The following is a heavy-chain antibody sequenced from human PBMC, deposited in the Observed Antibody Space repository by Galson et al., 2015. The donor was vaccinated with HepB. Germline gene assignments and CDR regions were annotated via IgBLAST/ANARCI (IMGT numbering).Heavy chain of an antibody. CDR2: MNPNSGNT. CDR3: ARGPAGYDSSVYFDY. CDR1: GFTFTNYD. J-gene: IGHJ4*02. D-gene: IGHD3-22*01. V-gene: IGHV1-8*01. Sequence: SVKVSCKASGFTFTNYDINWVRQATGQGLEWLGWMNPNSGNTGYAQKFQGRVTMTRNTSITTAYMELTRLRSEDTAIYYCARGPAGYDSSVYFDYWGQGTPVTVSS.